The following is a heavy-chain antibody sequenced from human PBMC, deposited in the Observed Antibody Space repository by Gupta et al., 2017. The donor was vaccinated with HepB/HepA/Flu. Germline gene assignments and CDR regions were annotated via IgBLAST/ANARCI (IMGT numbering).Heavy chain of an antibody. Sequence: QVQMQESGPGLVKPSETLSLTCTASGGSISSYPWSWIRQPPGKGLEWIGYIYYSGSTNYNPSLKSRVTISVDTSKNQFSLKLSSVTAADTAVYYCAAGNGVDFWSGYRDDAFDIWGQGTMVTVSS. D-gene: IGHD3-3*01. V-gene: IGHV4-59*01. CDR2: IYYSGST. CDR1: GGSISSYP. J-gene: IGHJ3*02. CDR3: AAGNGVDFWSGYRDDAFDI.